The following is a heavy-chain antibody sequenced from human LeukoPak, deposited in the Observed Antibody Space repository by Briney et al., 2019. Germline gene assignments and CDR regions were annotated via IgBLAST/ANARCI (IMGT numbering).Heavy chain of an antibody. CDR3: AGAAAGIGIHLDY. V-gene: IGHV1-69*04. J-gene: IGHJ4*02. CDR1: GDTFSSYA. D-gene: IGHD6-13*01. CDR2: IIPILGIA. Sequence: SVKVSCKASGDTFSSYAISWVRQAPGQGLEWMGRIIPILGIANYAQKFQGRVTITADKSTSTAYMELSSLRSEDTAVYYCAGAAAGIGIHLDYWGQGTLVTVSS.